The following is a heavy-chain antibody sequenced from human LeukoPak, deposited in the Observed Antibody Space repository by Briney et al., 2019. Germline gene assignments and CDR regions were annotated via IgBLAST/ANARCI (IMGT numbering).Heavy chain of an antibody. V-gene: IGHV3-48*03. CDR1: GFTFSSYE. D-gene: IGHD2-8*01. J-gene: IGHJ5*02. CDR3: ARLGGYCTNGVCHNEDWFDP. CDR2: ISSSGSTI. Sequence: PGGSLRLSCAASGFTFSSYEMNWVRQAPGKGLEWVSYISSSGSTIYYADSVKGRFTISRDNAKNSLYLQMNSLRAEDTAVYHCARLGGYCTNGVCHNEDWFDPWGQGTLVTVSS.